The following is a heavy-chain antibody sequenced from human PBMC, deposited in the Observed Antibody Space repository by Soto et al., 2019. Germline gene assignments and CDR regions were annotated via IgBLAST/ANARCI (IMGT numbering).Heavy chain of an antibody. CDR2: ISDAAGSA. D-gene: IGHD4-17*01. Sequence: RLSCVASGFTFSSYAMSWVRQVPGKGLEWVSTISDAAGSAYYVDSVKGRFTISRDNSKKTLYLQMNSLRAEDSAVYYCARPYGGKIGDAPDLWGPGTMVTVSS. CDR1: GFTFSSYA. CDR3: ARPYGGKIGDAPDL. J-gene: IGHJ3*01. V-gene: IGHV3-23*01.